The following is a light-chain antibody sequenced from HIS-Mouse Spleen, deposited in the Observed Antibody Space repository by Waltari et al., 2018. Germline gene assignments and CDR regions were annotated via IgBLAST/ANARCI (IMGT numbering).Light chain of an antibody. J-gene: IGKJ1*01. V-gene: IGKV1-39*01. CDR1: QSISSS. CDR3: QQSYSTPRT. Sequence: DIQMTQSPSSLSASVGDRVTIPCRASQSISSSLNWYQQKPGKAPKPLIYSASSLQSGVPSRSSGSGSGTDFPLTISSLPPGDFATYYRQQSYSTPRTFGQGTKVEIK. CDR2: SAS.